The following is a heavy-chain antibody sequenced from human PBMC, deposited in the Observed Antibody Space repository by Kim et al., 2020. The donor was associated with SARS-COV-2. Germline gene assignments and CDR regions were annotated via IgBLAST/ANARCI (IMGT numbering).Heavy chain of an antibody. D-gene: IGHD3-22*01. CDR1: GYTFTSYA. CDR2: INTNTGNP. CDR3: ARDFLDYYDSSGYYYEFDY. V-gene: IGHV7-4-1*02. J-gene: IGHJ4*02. Sequence: ASVKVSCKASGYTFTSYAMNWVRQAPGQGLEWMGWINTNTGNPTYAQGFTGRFVFSLDTSVSTAYLQISSLKAEDTAVYYCARDFLDYYDSSGYYYEFDYWGQGILVTVSS.